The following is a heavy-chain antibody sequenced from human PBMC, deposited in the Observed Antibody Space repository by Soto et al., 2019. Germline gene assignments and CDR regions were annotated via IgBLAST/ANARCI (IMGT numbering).Heavy chain of an antibody. CDR2: IKQDGSEK. J-gene: IGHJ3*02. D-gene: IGHD6-13*01. CDR3: ARDWGSSFAFDI. V-gene: IGHV3-7*04. CDR1: GFTFSSYW. Sequence: GGSLRLSCAASGFTFSSYWMSWVRQAPGKGLEWVANIKQDGSEKYFVDSVKGRFTISSENAKNSFFLKMNSLRAEDTAVYYCARDWGSSFAFDIWGQGKMVTVSS.